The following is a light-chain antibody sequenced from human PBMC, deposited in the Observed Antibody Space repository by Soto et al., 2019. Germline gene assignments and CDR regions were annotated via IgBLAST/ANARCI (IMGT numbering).Light chain of an antibody. CDR2: DVT. Sequence: QSVLTQPRSVSGSPGQSVTISCTGTSSDVGGYDFVSWYQQYPGKVPKLIIYDVTQRPSGVPYRFFASKSDNTASLTISGLQAEDEADYYCCSYAGSYTLFGGGTKVTVL. CDR1: SSDVGGYDF. V-gene: IGLV2-11*01. CDR3: CSYAGSYTL. J-gene: IGLJ2*01.